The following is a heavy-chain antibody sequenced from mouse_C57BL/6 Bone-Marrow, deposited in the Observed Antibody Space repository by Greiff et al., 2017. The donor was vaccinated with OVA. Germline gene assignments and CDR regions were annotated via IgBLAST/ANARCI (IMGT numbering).Heavy chain of an antibody. D-gene: IGHD1-1*02. J-gene: IGHJ1*03. CDR1: GYTFTSYG. V-gene: IGHV1-81*01. Sequence: VKLQESGAELARPGASVKLSCKASGYTFTSYGISWVKQRTGQGLEWIGEIYPRSGNTYYNEKFKGKATLTADKSSSTAYMELRSLTSEDSAVYFCARFGGYYWYFDVWGTGTTVTVSS. CDR3: ARFGGYYWYFDV. CDR2: IYPRSGNT.